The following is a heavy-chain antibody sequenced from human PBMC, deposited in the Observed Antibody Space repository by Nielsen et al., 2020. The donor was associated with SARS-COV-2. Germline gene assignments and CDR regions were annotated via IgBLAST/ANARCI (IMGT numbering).Heavy chain of an antibody. CDR2: LSSSSSYI. Sequence: GESLKISCAASGFTFDDYAMHWVRQAPGKGLEWVSSLSSSSSYIYYADSVKGRFTISRDNAKNSLYLQMNSLRAEDTALYYCASNSFPWGQGTLVTISS. J-gene: IGHJ5*02. CDR1: GFTFDDYA. CDR3: ASNSFP. D-gene: IGHD2-15*01. V-gene: IGHV3-21*04.